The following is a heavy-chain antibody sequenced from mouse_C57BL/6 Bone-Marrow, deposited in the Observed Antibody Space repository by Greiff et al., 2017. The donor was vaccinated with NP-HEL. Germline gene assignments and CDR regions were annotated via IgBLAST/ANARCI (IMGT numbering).Heavy chain of an antibody. CDR2: ISSGGSYT. J-gene: IGHJ3*01. D-gene: IGHD3-1*01. CDR1: GFTFSSYG. CDR3: ARLGGYWIAY. V-gene: IGHV5-6*01. Sequence: EVMLVESGGDLVKPGGSLKLSCAASGFTFSSYGMSWVRQTPDKRLEWVATISSGGSYTYYPDSVKGRFTISRDNAKNTLYLQVSSLKFEETDRYYCARLGGYWIAYWGQGTLVTVSA.